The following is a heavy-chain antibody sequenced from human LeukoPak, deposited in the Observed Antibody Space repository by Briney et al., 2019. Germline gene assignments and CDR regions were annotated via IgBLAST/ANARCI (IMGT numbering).Heavy chain of an antibody. CDR1: GGSISSGGYY. CDR2: IYYSGST. J-gene: IGHJ4*02. D-gene: IGHD3-16*02. V-gene: IGHV4-31*03. CDR3: ARVPRLKLSPASPYFDY. Sequence: SETLSLTCTVSGGSISSGGYYWSWIRQHPGKGLEWIGYIYYSGSTYYNPPLKSRVTISVDTSKNQFSLKLSSVTAADTAVYYCARVPRLKLSPASPYFDYWGQGTLVTVSS.